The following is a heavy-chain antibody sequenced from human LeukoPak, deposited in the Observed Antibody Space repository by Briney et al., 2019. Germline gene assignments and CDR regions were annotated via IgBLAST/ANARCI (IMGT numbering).Heavy chain of an antibody. V-gene: IGHV3-23*01. CDR2: ISGSGGST. Sequence: GGSLRLSCEASGFTFSSYAMSWVRQAPGKGLEWVSAISGSGGSTYYADSVKGRFTISRDNSKNTLYLQMNSLRAEDTAVYYCAKGHDSSGYYTGTFDYWGQGTLVTVSS. D-gene: IGHD3-22*01. J-gene: IGHJ4*02. CDR3: AKGHDSSGYYTGTFDY. CDR1: GFTFSSYA.